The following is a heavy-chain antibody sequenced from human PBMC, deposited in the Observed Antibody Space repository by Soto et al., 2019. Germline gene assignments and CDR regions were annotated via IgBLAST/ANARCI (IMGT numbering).Heavy chain of an antibody. CDR1: GDSMATGGHY. Sequence: HVHLQESGPGLVRPSETLSLSCSVSGDSMATGGHYYNWIRHLPGKGLAWIGYIYYSGATHYSPSLRTRATISIDTSKNQFSLRLISVTAADTALYFCARDKDLEPTVWGYWGQGIQVTVSS. CDR3: ARDKDLEPTVWGY. CDR2: IYYSGAT. D-gene: IGHD7-27*01. J-gene: IGHJ4*02. V-gene: IGHV4-31*02.